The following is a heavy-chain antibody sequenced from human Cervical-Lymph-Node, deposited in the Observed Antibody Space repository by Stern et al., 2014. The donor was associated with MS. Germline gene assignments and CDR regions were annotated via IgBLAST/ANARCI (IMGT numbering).Heavy chain of an antibody. CDR3: ARGDIVVGRTGYFDY. V-gene: IGHV4-34*01. D-gene: IGHD2-2*01. Sequence: QVQLQQWGAGLLKPSETLSPTCAVYGGSFSGYYWSWIRQPPGKGLEWIGEINHSGSTNYNPSLKSRVTISVDTSKNQFSLKLSSVTAADTAVYYCARGDIVVGRTGYFDYWGQGTLVTVSS. CDR2: INHSGST. CDR1: GGSFSGYY. J-gene: IGHJ4*02.